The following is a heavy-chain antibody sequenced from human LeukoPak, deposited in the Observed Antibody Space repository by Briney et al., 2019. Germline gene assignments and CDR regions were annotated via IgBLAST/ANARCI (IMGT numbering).Heavy chain of an antibody. D-gene: IGHD3-22*01. Sequence: SETLSLTCTVSGGSISSYYWSWIRQPAGQGLEYIGRMYTSGSTNYNPSLKSRVTISVDTSKNQFSLKLSSVTAADTAVYYCARGYDGSGYYYRNWYFDLWGRGTLVTVSS. CDR3: ARGYDGSGYYYRNWYFDL. CDR1: GGSISSYY. V-gene: IGHV4-4*07. J-gene: IGHJ2*01. CDR2: MYTSGST.